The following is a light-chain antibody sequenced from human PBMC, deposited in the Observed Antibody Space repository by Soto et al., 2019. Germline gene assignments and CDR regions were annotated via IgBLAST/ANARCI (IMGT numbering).Light chain of an antibody. J-gene: IGKJ4*01. V-gene: IGKV1-9*01. Sequence: IQLTQSPSFLSASVGDRVTITCRASQDINRYVAWYQQKSGQAPKLLIYRASNLRPGVPSRVSGSGSGTAFTLTISNLQHEELETCHWHHVYSYSLTFGGGTELGIK. CDR3: HHVYSYSLT. CDR2: RAS. CDR1: QDINRY.